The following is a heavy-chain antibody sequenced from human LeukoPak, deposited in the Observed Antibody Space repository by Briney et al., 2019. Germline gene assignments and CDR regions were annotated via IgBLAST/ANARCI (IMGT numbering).Heavy chain of an antibody. V-gene: IGHV1-69*05. CDR1: GGTFNSYA. J-gene: IGHJ4*02. CDR3: ARDSYDYAWGSYRQTKLFDY. D-gene: IGHD3-16*02. CDR2: IIPIFGTA. Sequence: ASVKVSCKASGGTFNSYAISWVRQAPGQGLEWMGGIIPIFGTANYAQKFQGRVTISTDESTSTAYMELSSLRSEDTAVYYCARDSYDYAWGSYRQTKLFDYWGQGTLVTVSS.